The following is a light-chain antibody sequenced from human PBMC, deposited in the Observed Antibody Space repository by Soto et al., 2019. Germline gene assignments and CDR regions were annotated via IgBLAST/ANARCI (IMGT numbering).Light chain of an antibody. Sequence: DIQMTQSPSTLSASVGDRVTVTFRASQTIGSWLAWYQQKPGRAPKLLIFDASSLESGVPSRFSGNGSGTEFTLTISGLQPDDFASYYCQQYNSYLWTFGQGTKVDIK. V-gene: IGKV1-5*01. CDR1: QTIGSW. J-gene: IGKJ1*01. CDR3: QQYNSYLWT. CDR2: DAS.